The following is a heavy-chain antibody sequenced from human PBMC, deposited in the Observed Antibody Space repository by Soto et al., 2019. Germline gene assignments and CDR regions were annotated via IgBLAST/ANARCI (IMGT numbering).Heavy chain of an antibody. CDR1: GGSISGYY. CDR3: ARARYDSSGYYYFDY. J-gene: IGHJ4*02. D-gene: IGHD3-22*01. CDR2: IYYSGSA. V-gene: IGHV4-59*01. Sequence: SETLSLTCTVSGGSISGYYWSWIRQPPGKGLEWIGYIYYSGSAIYNPSLKSRVTISVDTSKNQFSLKLSSVTAADTAVYYCARARYDSSGYYYFDYWGQGTLVTVSS.